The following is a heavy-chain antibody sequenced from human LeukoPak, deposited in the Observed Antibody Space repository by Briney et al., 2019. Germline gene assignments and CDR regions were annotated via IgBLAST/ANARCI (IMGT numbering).Heavy chain of an antibody. CDR2: IYYSGSA. CDR1: GGPISSYY. Sequence: ASETLSLTCTVSGGPISSYYWSWPRQPPGKGLEWFGYIYYSGSANYNPSFKSRVTISVDTSKNQFSLKLTSVTAADTAVYYCARGSPRADYWGQGTLVTVSS. J-gene: IGHJ4*02. CDR3: ARGSPRADY. V-gene: IGHV4-59*01.